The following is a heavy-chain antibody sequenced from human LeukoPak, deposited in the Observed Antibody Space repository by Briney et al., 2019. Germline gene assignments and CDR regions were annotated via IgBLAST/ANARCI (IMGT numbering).Heavy chain of an antibody. V-gene: IGHV4-39*07. Sequence: SETLSLTCSVSGGSISSRTYHWAWIRQPPGKGLEWIGEINHSGSTNYNPSLKSRVTISVDTSKNQFSLKLSSVTAADTAVYYCARISGLRGYYYYGMDVWGQGTTVTVSS. CDR1: GGSISSRTYH. CDR3: ARISGLRGYYYYGMDV. CDR2: INHSGST. D-gene: IGHD3-10*01. J-gene: IGHJ6*02.